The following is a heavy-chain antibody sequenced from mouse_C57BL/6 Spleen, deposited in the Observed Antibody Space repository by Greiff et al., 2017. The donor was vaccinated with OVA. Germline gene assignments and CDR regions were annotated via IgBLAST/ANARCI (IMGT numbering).Heavy chain of an antibody. J-gene: IGHJ3*01. Sequence: VQLQQSGPELVKPGASVKMSCKASGYTFTDYNMHWVKQSHGKSLEWIGYINPNNGGTSYNQKFKGKATLTVNKSSSTAYMELRSLTSEDSAVYYCAQKGTVTWFAYWGQGTLVTVSA. CDR2: INPNNGGT. V-gene: IGHV1-22*01. CDR3: AQKGTVTWFAY. CDR1: GYTFTDYN. D-gene: IGHD2-13*01.